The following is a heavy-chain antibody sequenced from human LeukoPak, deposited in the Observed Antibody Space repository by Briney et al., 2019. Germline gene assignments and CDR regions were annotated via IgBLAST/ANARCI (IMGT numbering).Heavy chain of an antibody. CDR1: GFTFSSYA. CDR3: ATGSSGYNWNYYYYYYMDV. D-gene: IGHD1-20*01. CDR2: ISGSGGST. J-gene: IGHJ6*03. V-gene: IGHV3-23*01. Sequence: GGSLRLSCAASGFTFSSYAMSWVRQAPGKGLEWVSAISGSGGSTYYADSVKGRFTISRDNSKNTLYLQMNSLRAEDTAVYYCATGSSGYNWNYYYYYYMDVWGKGTTVTVSS.